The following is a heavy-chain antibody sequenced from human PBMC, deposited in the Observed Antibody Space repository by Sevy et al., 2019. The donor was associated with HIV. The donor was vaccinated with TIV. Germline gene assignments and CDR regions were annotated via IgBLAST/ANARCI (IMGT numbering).Heavy chain of an antibody. CDR3: ARAPGVVRGVVITALDY. CDR1: GFTVSSNY. V-gene: IGHV3-53*01. D-gene: IGHD3-10*01. Sequence: GGSLRLSCAASGFTVSSNYMNWVRQAPGKGLEWVSVIYSSGNTFYADSVKGRFTISRDNSKNTLYLRMNSLRAEDTAMYYCARAPGVVRGVVITALDYWGQGTLVTVSS. CDR2: IYSSGNT. J-gene: IGHJ4*02.